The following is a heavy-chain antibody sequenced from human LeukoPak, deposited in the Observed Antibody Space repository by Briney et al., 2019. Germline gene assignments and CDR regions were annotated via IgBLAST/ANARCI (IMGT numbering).Heavy chain of an antibody. D-gene: IGHD2-15*01. Sequence: GGSLRLSCAASGFTFSGYWMHWVRQAPGRGLVWVSRIKSDGSSTYYADSVKGRFTISRDNSKNTLYLQMNSLRAEDTAVYYCANVGYSGHYFDYWGQGTLVTVSS. CDR3: ANVGYSGHYFDY. CDR1: GFTFSGYW. CDR2: IKSDGSST. V-gene: IGHV3-74*01. J-gene: IGHJ4*02.